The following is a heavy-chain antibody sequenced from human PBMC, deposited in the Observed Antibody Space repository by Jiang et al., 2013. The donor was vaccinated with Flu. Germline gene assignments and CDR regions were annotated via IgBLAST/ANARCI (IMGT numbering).Heavy chain of an antibody. V-gene: IGHV3-21*01. J-gene: IGHJ4*02. CDR3: ARRPKGIREAFDSY. CDR2: ISSSSSYI. Sequence: GSLVKPGGSLRLSCAASGSTFSSYSMNWVRQAPGKGLEWVSSISSSSSYIYYADSVKGRFTISRDNAKNSLYLQMNSLRAEDTAVYYCARRPKGIREAFDSYWGQGTLVTVSS. D-gene: IGHD3-10*01. CDR1: GSTFSSYS.